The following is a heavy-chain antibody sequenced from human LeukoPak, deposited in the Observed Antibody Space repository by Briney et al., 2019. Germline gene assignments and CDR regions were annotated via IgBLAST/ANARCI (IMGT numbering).Heavy chain of an antibody. D-gene: IGHD3-10*02. J-gene: IGHJ6*04. Sequence: PGGSLRLSCAASGFTFSSYAMSWVRQAPGKGLEWVSSISGSDGTTYYADSVKGRFTISRDNSKYTLSLQMNSLRDDDTAVYYCAELGITMIGGVWGKGTTVTISS. V-gene: IGHV3-23*01. CDR1: GFTFSSYA. CDR2: ISGSDGTT. CDR3: AELGITMIGGV.